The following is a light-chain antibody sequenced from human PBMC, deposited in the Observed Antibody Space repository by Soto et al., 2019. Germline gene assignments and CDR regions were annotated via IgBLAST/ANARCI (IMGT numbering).Light chain of an antibody. CDR2: GAS. CDR1: QSVSSSH. V-gene: IGKV3-15*01. Sequence: EIVLTQSPATLSLSPGERATLSCRAGQSVSSSHLAWYQQKPGQAPRLLIYGASTRANGIPARFIGSGSGTELTLTISSLQSEDFAVYYCQHYNNWPPWTFGQGTKVDI. J-gene: IGKJ1*01. CDR3: QHYNNWPPWT.